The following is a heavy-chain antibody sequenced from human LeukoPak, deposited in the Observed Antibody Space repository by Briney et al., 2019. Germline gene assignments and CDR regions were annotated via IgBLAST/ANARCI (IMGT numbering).Heavy chain of an antibody. CDR1: GGSISSYY. CDR3: ARGAVAGSYDY. V-gene: IGHV4-59*01. Sequence: SETLSLTCTVSGGSISSYYWSWIRQPPGKGLEWIGYIYYSGSTNYNPSLKSRVTISVDTSKNQFPLKLSSVTAADTAVYYCARGAVAGSYDYWGQGTLVTVSS. CDR2: IYYSGST. D-gene: IGHD6-19*01. J-gene: IGHJ4*02.